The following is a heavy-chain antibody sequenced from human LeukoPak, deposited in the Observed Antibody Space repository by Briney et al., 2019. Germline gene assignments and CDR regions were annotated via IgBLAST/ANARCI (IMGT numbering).Heavy chain of an antibody. CDR3: ARNDILTGYPGFDY. CDR1: GFTFSSYS. V-gene: IGHV3-48*04. CDR2: ISSSSSTI. D-gene: IGHD3-9*01. Sequence: GGSLRLSCAASGFTFSSYSMNWVRQAPGKGLEWFSYISSSSSTIYYADSVKGRFTISRDNAKNSLYLQMNSLRAEDTAVYYCARNDILTGYPGFDYWGQGTLVTVSS. J-gene: IGHJ4*02.